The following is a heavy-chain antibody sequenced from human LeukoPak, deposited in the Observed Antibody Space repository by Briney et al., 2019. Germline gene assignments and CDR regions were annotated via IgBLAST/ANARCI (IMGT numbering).Heavy chain of an antibody. CDR2: IYNDGSTT. J-gene: IGHJ5*02. CDR1: GFMFSKSW. CDR3: AREKDDHGDPGPLDA. V-gene: IGHV3-74*01. D-gene: IGHD4-17*01. Sequence: PGGSLRLSCAASGFMFSKSWMHWVRQVPGKGLVWVARIYNDGSTTNYADSVKCRFTISRDNAANTLFLQMSSLRAEDTAVYYCAREKDDHGDPGPLDAWGQGDLVTVSS.